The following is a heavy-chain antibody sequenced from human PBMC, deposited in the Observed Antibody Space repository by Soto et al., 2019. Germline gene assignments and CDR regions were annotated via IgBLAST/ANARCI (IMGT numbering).Heavy chain of an antibody. Sequence: PSETLSLTCTVSGGSISSYYWSWFRQPPGKGLEWIGYIYYSGSTNYNPSLKSRVTISVDTSKNQFSLKLSSVTAADTAVYYCARVSSGYSYGYWFDPWGQGTLVTVSS. CDR3: ARVSSGYSYGYWFDP. J-gene: IGHJ5*02. CDR1: GGSISSYY. V-gene: IGHV4-59*01. D-gene: IGHD5-18*01. CDR2: IYYSGST.